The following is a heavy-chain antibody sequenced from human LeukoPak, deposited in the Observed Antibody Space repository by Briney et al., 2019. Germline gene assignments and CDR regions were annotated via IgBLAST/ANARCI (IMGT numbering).Heavy chain of an antibody. CDR2: ISGSGDIT. Sequence: PGVSLRLSCAASGFTFSSYAMGWVRQAPGKGLEWVSTISGSGDITYYADSVKGRFTISRDNSKNTLYLQMNSLRAEDTALYYCAKDLGYSDYWGQGTLVTVSS. V-gene: IGHV3-23*01. CDR1: GFTFSSYA. J-gene: IGHJ4*02. CDR3: AKDLGYSDY.